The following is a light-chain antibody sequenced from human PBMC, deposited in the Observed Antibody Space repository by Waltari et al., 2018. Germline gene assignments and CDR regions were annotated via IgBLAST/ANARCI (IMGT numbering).Light chain of an antibody. J-gene: IGKJ4*01. V-gene: IGKV4-1*01. CDR1: QSLLYSSNNQNY. Sequence: DIVMTQSPDSLAVSLGERVTINCKSSQSLLYSSNNQNYLAWYQQKPGQAPKLLIYWASTRESGVPNRFSGSGSGTDFTLTISGLQAEDVAVYYCQQHYNSPLTFGGGTKVEIK. CDR2: WAS. CDR3: QQHYNSPLT.